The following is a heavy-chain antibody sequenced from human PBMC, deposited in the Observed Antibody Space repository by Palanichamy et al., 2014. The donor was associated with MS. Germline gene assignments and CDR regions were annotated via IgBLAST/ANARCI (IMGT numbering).Heavy chain of an antibody. CDR2: ISSSGGST. CDR3: AKCPGFSVAAATLRYFDL. V-gene: IGHV3-23*01. D-gene: IGHD2-2*01. CDR1: GFTFSSDA. J-gene: IGHJ2*01. Sequence: EVRLLESGGGLVQPGGSLRLSCAASGFTFSSDAMSWVRQAPGKGLEWVSAISSSGGSTYYADSVKGRFTISRDNSKNTLYLQMNSLRAEDTAVYYCAKCPGFSVAAATLRYFDLWGRGTLVTVSS.